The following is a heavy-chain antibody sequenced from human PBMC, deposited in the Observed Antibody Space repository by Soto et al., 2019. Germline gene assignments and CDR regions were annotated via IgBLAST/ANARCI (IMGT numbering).Heavy chain of an antibody. V-gene: IGHV3-23*01. CDR1: GFTFSSYA. CDR3: AKDYTRNIAFFCY. Sequence: EVQLLESGGGLVQPGGSLRLSCAASGFTFSSYAMSWVRQAPGKGLEWVSAISGSGGSTYYADSAKGRFTISRDNSKNTLYLQMNSLRAEDTAVYYCAKDYTRNIAFFCYWGQGTLVTVSS. D-gene: IGHD3-16*02. CDR2: ISGSGGST. J-gene: IGHJ4*02.